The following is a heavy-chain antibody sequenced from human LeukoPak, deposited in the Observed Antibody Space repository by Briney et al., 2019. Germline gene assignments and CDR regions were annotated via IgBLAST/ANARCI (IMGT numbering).Heavy chain of an antibody. CDR3: AKGLNPVQWLLSLPDRLAFDI. CDR1: GFTFSSYG. J-gene: IGHJ3*02. D-gene: IGHD3-3*01. Sequence: PGGSLRLSCTASGFTFSSYGMHWVRQAPGKGLEWVAFIRYDGSNKYYADSVKGRFTISRDNSKISLYLQMNSLRAEDTAVYYCAKGLNPVQWLLSLPDRLAFDIWGQGTMVTVSS. V-gene: IGHV3-30*02. CDR2: IRYDGSNK.